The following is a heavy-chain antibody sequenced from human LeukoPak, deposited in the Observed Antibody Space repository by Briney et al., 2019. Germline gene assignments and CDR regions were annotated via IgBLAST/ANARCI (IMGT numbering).Heavy chain of an antibody. D-gene: IGHD3-10*01. Sequence: GGSLRLSCAASGFTFSSYGMHWVRQAPGKGLEWVAFIRYDGSNKYYADSVKGRFTISRDNSKNTLYLQMNSLRAEDTAVYYCAKVGYYGSGSYYDGYYYYYMDVWGKGTTVTVSS. CDR2: IRYDGSNK. CDR1: GFTFSSYG. CDR3: AKVGYYGSGSYYDGYYYYYMDV. V-gene: IGHV3-30*02. J-gene: IGHJ6*03.